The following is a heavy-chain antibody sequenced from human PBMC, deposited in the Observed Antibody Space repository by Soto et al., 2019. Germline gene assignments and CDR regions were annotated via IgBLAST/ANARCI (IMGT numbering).Heavy chain of an antibody. Sequence: EVQLVESGGGLVQPGGSLRLSCAASGFTFSSYAMHWVRQAPGKGLEYVSAISSNGGSTYYANSVKGRFTISRDNSKNTLYLKMGSLRAEDMAVYYCARASEGLFGWYDPRGQGTLVTVSS. CDR2: ISSNGGST. V-gene: IGHV3-64*01. CDR1: GFTFSSYA. D-gene: IGHD2-21*01. J-gene: IGHJ5*02. CDR3: ARASEGLFGWYDP.